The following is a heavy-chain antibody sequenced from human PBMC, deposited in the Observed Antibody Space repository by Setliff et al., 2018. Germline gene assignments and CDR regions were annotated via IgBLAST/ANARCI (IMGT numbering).Heavy chain of an antibody. J-gene: IGHJ5*02. CDR3: ARNNAHLEWLFAWFDP. Sequence: SETLSLTCTVYGGSFSGYYWSWIRQPPGKGLEWIGSIYYSGSTYYNPSLRSRVSISVDTSKNQFSLKLSSVTAADTATYYCARNNAHLEWLFAWFDPWGQGTLVTVSS. V-gene: IGHV4-34*01. CDR2: IYYSGST. CDR1: GGSFSGYY. D-gene: IGHD3-3*01.